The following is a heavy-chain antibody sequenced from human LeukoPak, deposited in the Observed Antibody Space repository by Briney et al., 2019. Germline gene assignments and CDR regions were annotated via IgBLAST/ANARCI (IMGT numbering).Heavy chain of an antibody. CDR1: GYNFTGYY. CDR2: INPNSGGT. Sequence: ASVKVSCKASGYNFTGYYMHWVRQAPGQGLEGMRWINPNSGGTNYAQKFQGRVTMTRDTSISTAYMELSRLRSDDTAVYYCARDIPSIAVAGDFDYWGQGTLVTVSS. J-gene: IGHJ4*02. D-gene: IGHD6-19*01. CDR3: ARDIPSIAVAGDFDY. V-gene: IGHV1-2*02.